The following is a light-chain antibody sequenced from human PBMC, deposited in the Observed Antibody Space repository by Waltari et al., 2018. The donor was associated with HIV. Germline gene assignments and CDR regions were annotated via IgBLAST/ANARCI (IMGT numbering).Light chain of an antibody. CDR2: KSS. CDR3: QQYNSDSRT. V-gene: IGKV1-5*03. Sequence: DIHMTQSPSTLAASVGDRVTITCRGSQGIGPYLAWYQQKPGKAPKLLIYKSSNLESGVPSRFSGSGSDTEFSLTISSLQPDDFATYYCQQYNSDSRTFGRGTKVEIK. CDR1: QGIGPY. J-gene: IGKJ1*01.